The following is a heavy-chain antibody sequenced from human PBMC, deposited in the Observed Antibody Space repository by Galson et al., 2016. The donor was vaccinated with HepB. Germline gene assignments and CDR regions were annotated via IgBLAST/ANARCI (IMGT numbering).Heavy chain of an antibody. V-gene: IGHV4-59*01. Sequence: ETLSLTCEVSGGSISRYYWSSIRQPPGKGLEWIGYIFYTGSTKYNPSLKSRVTISVDTSKNQFSLKLSSVTAADTAIYYCARDFDPFDPWGQGTLVTVSS. CDR2: IFYTGST. D-gene: IGHD3-9*01. CDR1: GGSISRYY. CDR3: ARDFDPFDP. J-gene: IGHJ5*02.